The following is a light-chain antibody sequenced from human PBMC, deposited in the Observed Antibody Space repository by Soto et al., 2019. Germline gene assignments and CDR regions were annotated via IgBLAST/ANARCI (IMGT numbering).Light chain of an antibody. V-gene: IGLV8-61*01. CDR1: SGSVSTTYY. Sequence: QTVVTQEPSFSVSPGGTVTLSYGLRSGSVSTTYYPSWYQQTPGQAPRTLIYNTNTRSSGVPDRFSGSILENKAALTITGAQADDESDYYCVLYMGSGIVIFGGGTKLTVL. CDR3: VLYMGSGIVI. CDR2: NTN. J-gene: IGLJ2*01.